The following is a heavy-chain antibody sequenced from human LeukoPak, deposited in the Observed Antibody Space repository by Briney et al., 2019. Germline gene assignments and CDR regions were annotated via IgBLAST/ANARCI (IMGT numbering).Heavy chain of an antibody. J-gene: IGHJ5*02. CDR1: GFTFSSYS. CDR3: ARDRDSGSYNNWFDP. V-gene: IGHV3-21*01. Sequence: PGGSLRLSCAASGFTFSSYSMNWVRQAPGKGLEWVSSIISSSSYIYYADSVKGRFTISRDNAKNSLYLQMNSLRAEDTAVYYCARDRDSGSYNNWFDPWGQGTLVTVSS. D-gene: IGHD1-26*01. CDR2: IISSSSYI.